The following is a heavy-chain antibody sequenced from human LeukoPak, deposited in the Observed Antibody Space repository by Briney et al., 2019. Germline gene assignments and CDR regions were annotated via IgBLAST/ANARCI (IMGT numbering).Heavy chain of an antibody. CDR2: INPSGGST. CDR3: ARANVDTAMVTVYNWFDP. Sequence: GASVKVSCKASGYTFTSYYMHWVRQAPGQGLEWMGIINPSGGSTSYAQKFQGRVTMIRDTSTSTVYMELSSLRSEDTAVYYCARANVDTAMVTVYNWFDPWGQGTLVTVSS. V-gene: IGHV1-46*01. J-gene: IGHJ5*02. CDR1: GYTFTSYY. D-gene: IGHD5-18*01.